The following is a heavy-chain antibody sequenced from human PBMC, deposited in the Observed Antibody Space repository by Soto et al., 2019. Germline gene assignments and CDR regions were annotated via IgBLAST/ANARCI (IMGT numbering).Heavy chain of an antibody. CDR1: GFTFSSYS. CDR3: ANSGWDYYYYGMDV. V-gene: IGHV3-21*01. CDR2: ISSSSYI. J-gene: IGHJ6*02. D-gene: IGHD6-19*01. Sequence: PGGSLRLSCAASGFTFSSYSMNWVRQAPGKGLEWVSSISSSSYIYYADSVKGRFTISRDNAKNSLYLQMNSLRAEDTAVYYCANSGWDYYYYGMDVWGQGTTVTVSS.